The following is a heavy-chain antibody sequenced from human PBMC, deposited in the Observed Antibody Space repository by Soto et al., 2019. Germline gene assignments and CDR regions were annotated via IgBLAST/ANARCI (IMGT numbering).Heavy chain of an antibody. J-gene: IGHJ6*02. D-gene: IGHD2-2*02. Sequence: PGGSLRLSCAASGYTFTGYYMHWVRQAPGQGLEWMGWINPNSGGTNYAQKFQGRVTMTRDTSISTAYMELSRLRSDDTAVYYCAMWAYCSSTSCYRRDYYYYGMDVWGQGTTVTVSS. V-gene: IGHV1-2*02. CDR3: AMWAYCSSTSCYRRDYYYYGMDV. CDR2: INPNSGGT. CDR1: GYTFTGYY.